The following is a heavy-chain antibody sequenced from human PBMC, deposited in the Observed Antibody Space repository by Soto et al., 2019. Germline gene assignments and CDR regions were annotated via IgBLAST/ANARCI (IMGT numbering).Heavy chain of an antibody. Sequence: ASVKVSCKTSGYTFSAYYVHWARRAPGRGFQWLGWINPSNEITTFSEFFQGRITMTRDTSTNTVHMELNMLTSDDTAVYYFMMGGWGDSPTDYWCQGTQVTVSS. CDR1: GYTFSAYY. D-gene: IGHD3-16*01. CDR3: MMGGWGDSPTDY. CDR2: INPSNEIT. J-gene: IGHJ4*02. V-gene: IGHV1-2*02.